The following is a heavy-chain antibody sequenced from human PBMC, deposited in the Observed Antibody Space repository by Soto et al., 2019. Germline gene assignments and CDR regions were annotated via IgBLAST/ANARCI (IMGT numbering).Heavy chain of an antibody. D-gene: IGHD6-19*01. CDR3: ARHSGRFGIAGAGVDS. CDR2: VYYSGTT. J-gene: IGHJ5*01. V-gene: IGHV4-39*01. Sequence: KLQESGPGLVRPSETLSLTCTVSGGSIRDSNYYWRWIRQSPGKGLEWIWSVYYSGTTYYKTSFQSQFAISVETSMNQFSLNLRSVTATDTAVYFCARHSGRFGIAGAGVDSWGQGTRVTVSS. CDR1: GGSIRDSNYY.